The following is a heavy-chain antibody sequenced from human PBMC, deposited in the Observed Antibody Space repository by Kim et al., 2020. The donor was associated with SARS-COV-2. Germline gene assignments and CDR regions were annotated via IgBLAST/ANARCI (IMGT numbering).Heavy chain of an antibody. CDR1: GFTFGYYS. D-gene: IGHD3-9*01. V-gene: IGHV3-49*04. J-gene: IGHJ4*02. CDR3: AALDDVTGYYCLNF. CDR2: IRSESYGGRT. Sequence: GGSLRLSCTTSGFTFGYYSLSWVRQAPGKGLEWVGFIRSESYGGRTAYAASVTGRFSISRDDSKSIAYLQMNSLKIEDTALYYCAALDDVTGYYCLNFWGQGSLVTVSS.